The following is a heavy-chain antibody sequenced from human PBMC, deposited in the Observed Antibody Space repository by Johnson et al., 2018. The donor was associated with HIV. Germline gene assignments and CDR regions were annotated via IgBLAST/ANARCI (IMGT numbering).Heavy chain of an antibody. Sequence: MQLVESGGGVVQPGGSLRLSCAASGFMFSRYALAWVRQAPGKGLEYVSAISGNGGSTYYANSVKGRFTISRDNSKNTLYLQMGSLRAEDMGVYYCARLRSPDAFDIWGQGTMVTVSS. CDR2: ISGNGGST. J-gene: IGHJ3*02. V-gene: IGHV3-64*01. CDR3: ARLRSPDAFDI. D-gene: IGHD2-15*01. CDR1: GFMFSRYA.